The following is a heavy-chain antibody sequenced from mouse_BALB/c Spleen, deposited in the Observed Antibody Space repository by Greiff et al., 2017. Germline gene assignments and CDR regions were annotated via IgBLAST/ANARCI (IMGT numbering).Heavy chain of an antibody. D-gene: IGHD1-2*01. CDR2: IYPGDGDT. CDR3: ARSDTTATYAMDY. J-gene: IGHJ4*01. CDR1: GYAFSSYW. Sequence: QVQLKQSGAELVRPGSSVKISCKASGYAFSSYWMNWVKQRPGQGLEWIVQIYPGDGDTNYNGKFKGKATLTADKSSSTAYMQLSSLTSEDSAVYFCARSDTTATYAMDYWGQGTSVTVSS. V-gene: IGHV1-80*01.